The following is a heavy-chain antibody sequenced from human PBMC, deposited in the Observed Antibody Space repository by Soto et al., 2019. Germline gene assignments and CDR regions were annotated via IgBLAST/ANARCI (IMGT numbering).Heavy chain of an antibody. CDR2: ISGSGGST. V-gene: IGHV3-23*01. CDR3: AKVSSSTHVYYVWGSYRYPLDY. D-gene: IGHD3-16*02. Sequence: GGSLRLSCAASGFTFSSYAMSWVRQAPGKGLEWVSAISGSGGSTYYADSVKGRFTISRDNSKNTLYLQMNSLRAEDTAVYYCAKVSSSTHVYYVWGSYRYPLDYWGQGTLVTV. CDR1: GFTFSSYA. J-gene: IGHJ4*02.